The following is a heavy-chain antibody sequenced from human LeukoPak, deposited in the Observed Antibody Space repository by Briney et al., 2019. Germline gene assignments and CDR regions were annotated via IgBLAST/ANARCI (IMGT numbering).Heavy chain of an antibody. D-gene: IGHD3-9*01. V-gene: IGHV1-69*13. Sequence: ASVKVSCKASGGTFSSYAISWVRQAPGQGLEWMGGIIPIFGTANYAQKFQGRVTITADESTSTAYMELSSLRSEDTAVYYCARGGYYDILTGYYRPVGAFDIWGQGTMVTVSS. J-gene: IGHJ3*02. CDR2: IIPIFGTA. CDR3: ARGGYYDILTGYYRPVGAFDI. CDR1: GGTFSSYA.